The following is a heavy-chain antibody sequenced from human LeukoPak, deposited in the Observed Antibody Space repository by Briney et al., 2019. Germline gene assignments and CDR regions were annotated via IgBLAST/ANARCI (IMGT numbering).Heavy chain of an antibody. Sequence: SETLSLTCAVSGGSVSSSGYSWSWIRQPPGKGLEWIGYIYHSGSTYYKPSLKSRVTISADRSKNQFSLKVRSVTAADTAVYYCARGGYSGYDLWFDPWGQGTLVTVSS. CDR3: ARGGYSGYDLWFDP. V-gene: IGHV4-30-2*01. CDR2: IYHSGST. CDR1: GGSVSSSGYS. D-gene: IGHD5-12*01. J-gene: IGHJ5*02.